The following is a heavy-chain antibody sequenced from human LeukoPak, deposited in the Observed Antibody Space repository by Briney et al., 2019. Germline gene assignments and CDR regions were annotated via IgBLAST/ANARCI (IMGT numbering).Heavy chain of an antibody. CDR1: GGSISSGSYY. J-gene: IGHJ5*02. Sequence: SETLSLTCTVSGGSISSGSYYWSWIRQPPGTGLEWIGYIYYSGSTNYKPSLKSRVTISVDTSKNQFSLKLSSVTAADTAVYYCARGGYYGSGNDFRFDPWGQGTLVTVSS. CDR2: IYYSGST. V-gene: IGHV4-61*01. CDR3: ARGGYYGSGNDFRFDP. D-gene: IGHD3-10*01.